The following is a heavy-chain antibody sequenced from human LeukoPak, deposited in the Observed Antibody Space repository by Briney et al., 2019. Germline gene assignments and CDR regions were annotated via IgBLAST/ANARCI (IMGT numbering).Heavy chain of an antibody. V-gene: IGHV4-38-2*01. Sequence: SETLSLTCAVSGYSFSSGYYWGWIRQPPGKGLEYIASVYHSGVTYYNPSLKSRVTISVDTSKNQFSLKLSSVTAGDTALYYCARSVGGDYMDVWGKGTTVTVSS. D-gene: IGHD2-2*01. CDR2: VYHSGVT. CDR3: ARSVGGDYMDV. CDR1: GYSFSSGYY. J-gene: IGHJ6*03.